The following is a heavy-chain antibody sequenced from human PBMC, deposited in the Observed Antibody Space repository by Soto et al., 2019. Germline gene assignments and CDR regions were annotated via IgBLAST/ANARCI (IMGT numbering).Heavy chain of an antibody. Sequence: QVQLVQSGAEGKKPGASVKVSCKASGYTFANYGLSWVRQAPGQGLEWMGWVSSYSGNTYYLQKLQGRVTMTTDTATSTAYMELRSLTSDDTAVYYCARVRGYSSSWWRHGAFDIWGQGTLFTVSS. CDR2: VSSYSGNT. CDR3: ARVRGYSSSWWRHGAFDI. CDR1: GYTFANYG. V-gene: IGHV1-18*01. D-gene: IGHD6-13*01. J-gene: IGHJ3*02.